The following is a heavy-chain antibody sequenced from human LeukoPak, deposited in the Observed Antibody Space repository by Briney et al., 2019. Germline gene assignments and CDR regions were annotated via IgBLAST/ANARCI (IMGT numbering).Heavy chain of an antibody. J-gene: IGHJ3*02. D-gene: IGHD1-26*01. Sequence: AAPVKVSCKASGYTFTSYGISWVRQAPGQGLEWMGWISAYNGNTNYAQKLQGRVTMTTDTSTSTAYMELRSLRSGDTAVYYCARVGSASIIVGAYRVAFDIWGQGTMVTVSS. CDR2: ISAYNGNT. CDR1: GYTFTSYG. V-gene: IGHV1-18*01. CDR3: ARVGSASIIVGAYRVAFDI.